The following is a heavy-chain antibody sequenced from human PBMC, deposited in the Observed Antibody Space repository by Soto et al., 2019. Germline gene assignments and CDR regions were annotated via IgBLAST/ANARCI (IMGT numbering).Heavy chain of an antibody. Sequence: GPTLVNPTQTLTLTCTFSGFSLSTSGVGVGWIRQPPGKALEWLGIIFWDDDKRYRTSLKSRVTITKDTSKNQLVLTMTNMDPVDTATYYCAHLPWKQLWPRAPVVYWGQGTPVTVSS. J-gene: IGHJ4*02. CDR1: GFSLSTSGVG. D-gene: IGHD5-18*01. CDR3: AHLPWKQLWPRAPVVY. CDR2: IFWDDDK. V-gene: IGHV2-5*02.